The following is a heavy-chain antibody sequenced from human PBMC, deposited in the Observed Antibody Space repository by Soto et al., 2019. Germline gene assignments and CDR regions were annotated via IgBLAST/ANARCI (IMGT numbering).Heavy chain of an antibody. V-gene: IGHV3-48*02. D-gene: IGHD3-10*01. CDR3: ATYRTYYYGSRSYYNPSFDI. CDR1: GFTFSSYS. J-gene: IGHJ3*02. Sequence: GGSLRLSCAASGFTFSSYSMNWVRQAPGKGLEWVSYISSSSSTIYYADSVKGRFTISRDNAKNSLYLQMNSLRDEDTAVYYCATYRTYYYGSRSYYNPSFDIWGQGTMVTVSS. CDR2: ISSSSSTI.